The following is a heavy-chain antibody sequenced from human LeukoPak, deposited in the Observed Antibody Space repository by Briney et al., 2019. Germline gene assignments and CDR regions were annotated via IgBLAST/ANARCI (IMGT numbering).Heavy chain of an antibody. CDR1: GFTFSSYE. V-gene: IGHV3-21*01. D-gene: IGHD5-24*01. CDR3: ARAVGYKGFPDY. J-gene: IGHJ4*02. Sequence: GGSLRLSCAASGFTFSSYEMNWVRQAPGKGLEWVSSISSSSGYIYYADSVMGRFTISRDNAKNSLYLQMNSLRAEDTAVYYCARAVGYKGFPDYWGQGTLVTVSS. CDR2: ISSSSGYI.